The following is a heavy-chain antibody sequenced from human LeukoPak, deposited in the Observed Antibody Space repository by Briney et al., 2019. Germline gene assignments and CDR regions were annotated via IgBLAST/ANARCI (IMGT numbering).Heavy chain of an antibody. J-gene: IGHJ3*02. CDR1: GGSFSGYY. CDR2: INHSGNT. D-gene: IGHD1-26*01. V-gene: IGHV4-34*01. Sequence: SETLSLTCAVYGGSFSGYYCNWIRQPPGKGLEWIGQINHSGNTNYNPSLKSRITISVDKSKDQFSLRLSSVTAADTAVYYCARKIGSSGAFDIWGQGTMVTVSS. CDR3: ARKIGSSGAFDI.